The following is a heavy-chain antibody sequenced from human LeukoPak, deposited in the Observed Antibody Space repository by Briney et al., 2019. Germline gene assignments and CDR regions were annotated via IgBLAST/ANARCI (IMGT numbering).Heavy chain of an antibody. J-gene: IGHJ5*02. D-gene: IGHD5-12*01. CDR3: ARSGIVATKKLERDNWFDP. V-gene: IGHV4-59*08. CDR2: IYYSGST. CDR1: GGSISSYY. Sequence: SETLSLTCTVSGGSISSYYWSWIRQPPGKGLEWIGYIYYSGSTNYNPSLKSRVTISVDTSKNQISLKLSSVTAADTAVYYCARSGIVATKKLERDNWFDPWGQGTLVTVSS.